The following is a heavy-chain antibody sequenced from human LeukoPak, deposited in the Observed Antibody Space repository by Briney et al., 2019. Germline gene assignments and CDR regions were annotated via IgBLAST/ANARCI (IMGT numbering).Heavy chain of an antibody. Sequence: GGSLRLSCATSGFTFSNYAMVWVRQAPGKGLEWVSPISGSGTSTYYADSVKGRFTISRDNSKNTLYLQMNSLRAEDTAVYYCAKPPLRLLRTSLYYFDYWGQGTLVTVSS. V-gene: IGHV3-23*01. CDR3: AKPPLRLLRTSLYYFDY. D-gene: IGHD3-22*01. CDR1: GFTFSNYA. J-gene: IGHJ4*02. CDR2: ISGSGTST.